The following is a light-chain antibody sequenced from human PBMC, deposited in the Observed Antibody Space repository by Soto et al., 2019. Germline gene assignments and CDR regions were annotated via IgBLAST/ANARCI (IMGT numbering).Light chain of an antibody. CDR1: SSNIGAGYA. CDR3: QSYDSSLSGYV. J-gene: IGLJ1*01. CDR2: GNS. V-gene: IGLV1-40*01. Sequence: QAALTQPPSVSGAPGQRVTISCPGSSSNIGAGYAVHWYQQLPGTAPKLLIYGNSNRPSGVPDRFSGSKSGTSASLAITGLQAEDEADYYCQSYDSSLSGYVFGTGTKVTV.